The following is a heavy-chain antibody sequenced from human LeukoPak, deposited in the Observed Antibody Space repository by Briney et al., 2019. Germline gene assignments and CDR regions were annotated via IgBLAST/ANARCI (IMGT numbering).Heavy chain of an antibody. D-gene: IGHD3-10*01. CDR1: GYTFTSYD. J-gene: IGHJ4*02. Sequence: ASVKVSCKASGYTFTSYDVNWVRQATGQGLEWMGWMNPNSGNTGYAQKFQGRVTMTRNTSISTAYMELSSLRSEDTAVYYCARSSRLAYYYGSGSSALGYWGQGTLVTVSS. V-gene: IGHV1-8*01. CDR2: MNPNSGNT. CDR3: ARSSRLAYYYGSGSSALGY.